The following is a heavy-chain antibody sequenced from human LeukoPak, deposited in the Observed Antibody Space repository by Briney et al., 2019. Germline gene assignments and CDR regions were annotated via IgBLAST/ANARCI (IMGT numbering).Heavy chain of an antibody. J-gene: IGHJ4*02. CDR3: ARGGDGHNSYLDF. CDR2: ISYSSTFL. Sequence: PGGSLRLSCEGSGFTFSTFSLNWVRHAPGKGLEWVASISYSSTFLDYADSLKGRFTISRDNTQNSVYLEMNSLRDEDTAAYFCARGGDGHNSYLDFWGQGTLVTVSS. V-gene: IGHV3-21*06. CDR1: GFTFSTFS. D-gene: IGHD1-1*01.